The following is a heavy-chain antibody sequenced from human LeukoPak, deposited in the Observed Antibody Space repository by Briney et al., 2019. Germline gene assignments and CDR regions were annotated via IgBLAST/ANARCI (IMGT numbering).Heavy chain of an antibody. J-gene: IGHJ4*02. CDR2: IIPKSGAT. CDR1: GYTFTDHY. D-gene: IGHD1-26*01. Sequence: ASVKVSCKASGYTFTDHYMHWVRQAPGQGLEWMGYIIPKSGATNYAQKFQGRVTMTRDTSISTAYMVLSWLRSDDTAVYYCARDRETGSYYGIDSWGQGTLLTVSS. V-gene: IGHV1-2*02. CDR3: ARDRETGSYYGIDS.